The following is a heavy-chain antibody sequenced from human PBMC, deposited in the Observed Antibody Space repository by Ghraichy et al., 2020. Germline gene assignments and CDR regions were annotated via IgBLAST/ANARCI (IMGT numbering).Heavy chain of an antibody. CDR3: ARVGTTGTTRFDY. V-gene: IGHV3-30*04. D-gene: IGHD1-1*01. CDR1: GFTFSSYA. J-gene: IGHJ4*02. Sequence: GGSLRLSCAASGFTFSSYAMHWVRQAPGKGLEWVAVISYDGSNKYYADSVKGRFTISRDNSKNTLYLQMNSLRAEDTAVYYCARVGTTGTTRFDYWGQGTLVTVSS. CDR2: ISYDGSNK.